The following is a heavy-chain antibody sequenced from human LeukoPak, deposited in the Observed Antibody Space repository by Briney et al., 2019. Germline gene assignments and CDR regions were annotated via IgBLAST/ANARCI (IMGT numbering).Heavy chain of an antibody. Sequence: GGSLRLSCAASGFTFSSYGIHWVRQAPGKGLEWVAFIRYDGSNKYYADSVKGRFTISRDNSKNTLYLQMNSLRAEDTAVYYCAKDTEVVGYYYDSSGYFFGDYWGQGTLVTVSS. J-gene: IGHJ4*02. CDR3: AKDTEVVGYYYDSSGYFFGDY. CDR2: IRYDGSNK. D-gene: IGHD3-22*01. CDR1: GFTFSSYG. V-gene: IGHV3-30*02.